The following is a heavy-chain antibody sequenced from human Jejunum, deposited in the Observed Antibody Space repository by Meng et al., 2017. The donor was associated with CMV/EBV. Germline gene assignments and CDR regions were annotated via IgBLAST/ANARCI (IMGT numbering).Heavy chain of an antibody. CDR1: DD. J-gene: IGHJ5*02. D-gene: IGHD3-3*01. Sequence: DDINWVRQATGQGLEWMGWMNTDNGNKGYTQKYKGRGNMTRNTSIETAYKEVRSLASEDTAVYYCAKGLGYNFSSTYEQNWCDPWGQGTLVTVSS. CDR2: MNTDNGNK. CDR3: AKGLGYNFSSTYEQNWCDP. V-gene: IGHV1-8*01.